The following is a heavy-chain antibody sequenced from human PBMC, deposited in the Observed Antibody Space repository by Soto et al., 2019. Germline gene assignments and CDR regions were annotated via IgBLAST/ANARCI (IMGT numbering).Heavy chain of an antibody. J-gene: IGHJ4*02. CDR1: GFTFSSYA. CDR2: ISGSGGST. CDR3: ASLASNSSGLTFDD. D-gene: IGHD6-19*01. Sequence: VGSLRLSCAASGFTFSSYAMSWVRQAPGKGLEWVSAISGSGGSTYYADSVKGRFTISRDNSKNTLYLQMNSLRAEDTAVYYCASLASNSSGLTFDDWRQGTLGTVSS. V-gene: IGHV3-23*01.